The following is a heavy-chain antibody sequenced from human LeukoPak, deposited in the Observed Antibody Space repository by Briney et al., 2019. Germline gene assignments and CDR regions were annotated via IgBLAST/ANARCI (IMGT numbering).Heavy chain of an antibody. CDR2: ICTNKGNT. CDR3: ARAGGWNLLDHTRCFDL. CDR1: GYTFTNFG. D-gene: IGHD2-2*01. Sequence: ASVKVSCKASGYTFTNFGISWLRQAPGQGREWRGRICTNKGNTDYAQNVQDRVAMTTDTSTSTAYMELRSLRSDDTAVYYCARAGGWNLLDHTRCFDLWGQGTLVTVSS. J-gene: IGHJ5*02. V-gene: IGHV1-18*01.